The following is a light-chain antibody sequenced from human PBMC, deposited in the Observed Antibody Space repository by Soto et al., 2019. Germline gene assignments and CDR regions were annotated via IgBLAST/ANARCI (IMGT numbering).Light chain of an antibody. Sequence: EIVMTQSPATLSVSPGERATLSCRASQSVSSNLAWYQQKPGQAPSLLIYGASTRATGTPARFSGSGSGTEFTLTISSLQSEDFAVYYCHQSGDSPTFGQGTKVDIK. V-gene: IGKV3-15*01. CDR1: QSVSSN. CDR2: GAS. CDR3: HQSGDSPT. J-gene: IGKJ1*01.